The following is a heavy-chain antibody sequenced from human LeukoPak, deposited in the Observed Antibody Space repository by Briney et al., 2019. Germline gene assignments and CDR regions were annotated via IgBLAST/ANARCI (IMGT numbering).Heavy chain of an antibody. J-gene: IGHJ4*02. CDR2: ISSSSSTI. D-gene: IGHD5-18*01. CDR3: ARGSYGYRRVPDY. Sequence: PGGSLRLSCAASGFTFGTYAMTWVRQAPGKGLEWVSYISSSSSTIYYADSVKGRFTISRDNAKNSLYLQMNSLRAEDTAVYYCARGSYGYRRVPDYWGQGTLVTVSS. CDR1: GFTFGTYA. V-gene: IGHV3-48*04.